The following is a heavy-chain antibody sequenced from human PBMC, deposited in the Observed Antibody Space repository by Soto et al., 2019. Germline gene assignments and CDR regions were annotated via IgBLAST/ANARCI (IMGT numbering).Heavy chain of an antibody. Sequence: PGGSLRLSCAASGFTFSNAWMNWVRQAPGKGLEWVGRIKSKTDGGTTDYAAPVKGRFTISRDDSKNTLYLQMNSLKTEDTAVYYCTTNYYYDSSGYSHWGQGTLVTVSS. D-gene: IGHD3-22*01. V-gene: IGHV3-15*07. CDR2: IKSKTDGGTT. CDR1: GFTFSNAW. CDR3: TTNYYYDSSGYSH. J-gene: IGHJ4*02.